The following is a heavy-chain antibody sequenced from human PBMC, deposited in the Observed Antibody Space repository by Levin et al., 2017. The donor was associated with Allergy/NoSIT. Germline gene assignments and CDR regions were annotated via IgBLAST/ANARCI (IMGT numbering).Heavy chain of an antibody. CDR3: ARGEDCSGGRCNLKWFDP. J-gene: IGHJ5*02. Sequence: SQTLSLTCAVYGGSFSGYYWSWIRQPPGKGLEWIGEIKYSGSTNYNPSLKSRVTISVDTSKNQFSLKLSSVTAADTAVYYCARGEDCSGGRCNLKWFDPWGQGTLVTVSS. D-gene: IGHD2-15*01. V-gene: IGHV4-34*01. CDR1: GGSFSGYY. CDR2: IKYSGST.